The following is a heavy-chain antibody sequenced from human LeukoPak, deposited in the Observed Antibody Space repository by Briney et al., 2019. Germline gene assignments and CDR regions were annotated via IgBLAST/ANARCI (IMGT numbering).Heavy chain of an antibody. J-gene: IGHJ4*02. D-gene: IGHD3-22*01. CDR3: ARDPSNSSGYRIYFDY. Sequence: ASVKVSCKASGYTFTSYGISWVRQAPGQGLEWMGWISAYNGDTKYAQNLQGRVTMTTDTSTTTAYMESRSLRSDDTAVYYCARDPSNSSGYRIYFDYWGQGTLVTVSS. V-gene: IGHV1-18*01. CDR2: ISAYNGDT. CDR1: GYTFTSYG.